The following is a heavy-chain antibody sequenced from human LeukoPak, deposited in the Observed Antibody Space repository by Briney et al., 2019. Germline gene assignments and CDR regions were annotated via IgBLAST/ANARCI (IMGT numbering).Heavy chain of an antibody. CDR2: IKQDGSEK. V-gene: IGHV3-7*01. Sequence: PGGSLRLSCAASGFTFSSYWMSWVRQAPGKGLEWVAHIKQDGSEKYYVDSVKGRFTISRDNAKNSLYLQMNSLRAEDTAVYYCARDQIPYYYDSSGYSDAFDIWGQGTMVTVSS. J-gene: IGHJ3*02. CDR3: ARDQIPYYYDSSGYSDAFDI. CDR1: GFTFSSYW. D-gene: IGHD3-22*01.